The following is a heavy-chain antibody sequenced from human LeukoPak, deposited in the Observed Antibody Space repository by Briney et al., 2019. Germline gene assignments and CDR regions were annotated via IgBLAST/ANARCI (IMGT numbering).Heavy chain of an antibody. D-gene: IGHD2-2*02. CDR1: GYTFTSYA. J-gene: IGHJ5*02. Sequence: ASVKVSCKASGYTFTSYAMHWVRQAPGQRLEWMGWINAGNGNTKYSQKFQGRVTITRDTSASTAYMELSSLRPEDTAVYYCARGQLGYCSSTSCYRGNWFDPWGQGTLVTVSS. CDR3: ARGQLGYCSSTSCYRGNWFDP. CDR2: INAGNGNT. V-gene: IGHV1-3*01.